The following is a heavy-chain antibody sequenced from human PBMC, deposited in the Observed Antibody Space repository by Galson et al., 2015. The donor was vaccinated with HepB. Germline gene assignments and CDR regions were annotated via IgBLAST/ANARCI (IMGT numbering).Heavy chain of an antibody. CDR3: AGIMAAAGTLLVDY. CDR2: ISYDGSNK. Sequence: SLRLSCAASGFTFSSYAMHWVRQAPGKGLEWVAVISYDGSNKYYADSVKGRFTISRDNSKNTLYLQMNSLRAEDTAVYYCAGIMAAAGTLLVDYWGQGTLVTVSS. V-gene: IGHV3-30*04. CDR1: GFTFSSYA. J-gene: IGHJ4*02. D-gene: IGHD6-13*01.